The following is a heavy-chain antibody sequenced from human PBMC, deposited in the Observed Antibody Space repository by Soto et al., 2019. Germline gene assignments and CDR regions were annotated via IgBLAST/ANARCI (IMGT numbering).Heavy chain of an antibody. CDR3: ARQARYCTNGVCSAYGMDV. CDR1: GYTFTSYY. V-gene: IGHV1-46*01. J-gene: IGHJ6*02. CDR2: INPSGGST. D-gene: IGHD2-8*01. Sequence: QVQLVQSGAEVKKPGASVKVSCKASGYTFTSYYMHWVRQAPGQGLEWMGIINPSGGSTSYAQKFPGRVPMTRDTSTSTVYMELSSLRSAATAVYYCARQARYCTNGVCSAYGMDVWGQGTTVTVSS.